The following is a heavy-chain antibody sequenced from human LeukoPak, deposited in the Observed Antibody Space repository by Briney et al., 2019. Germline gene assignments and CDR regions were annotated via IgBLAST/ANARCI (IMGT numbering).Heavy chain of an antibody. CDR3: ARDHVGAIVRVDY. J-gene: IGHJ4*02. Sequence: SETLSLTCTVSGGSISSGSYYWSWIRQPAGKGLEWIGRIYTSGSTNYNPSLKSRVTISVDTSKNQFSLKLSSVTAADTAVYFCARDHVGAIVRVDYWGQGTLVTVSS. CDR2: IYTSGST. D-gene: IGHD3-16*01. V-gene: IGHV4-61*02. CDR1: GGSISSGSYY.